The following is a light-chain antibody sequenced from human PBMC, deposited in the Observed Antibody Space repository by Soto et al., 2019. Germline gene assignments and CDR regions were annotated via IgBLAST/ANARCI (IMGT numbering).Light chain of an antibody. J-gene: IGKJ4*01. CDR1: QSVNIY. CDR2: DAS. CDR3: QQRSNWRVT. V-gene: IGKV3-11*01. Sequence: PGARATLSCRASQSVNIYLAWYQQKPGQAPRLLIYDASNRATGIPARFSGSGSGTDFTLTISSLEPEDIAVYYCQQRSNWRVTFGGGTKVDSK.